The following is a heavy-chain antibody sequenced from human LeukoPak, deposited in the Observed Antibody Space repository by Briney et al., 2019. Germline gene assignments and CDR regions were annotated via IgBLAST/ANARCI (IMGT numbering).Heavy chain of an antibody. D-gene: IGHD3-22*01. CDR1: GFTFSSYG. V-gene: IGHV3-30*18. J-gene: IGHJ4*02. CDR3: AKDRRNYDSSGYPPDY. CDR2: ISYDGSNK. Sequence: PGGSLRLSCAASGFTFSSYGMHWVRQAPGKGLEWVAVISYDGSNKYYADSVKGRFTISRDNFKNTLYLQMNSLRAEDTAVYYCAKDRRNYDSSGYPPDYWGQGTLVTISS.